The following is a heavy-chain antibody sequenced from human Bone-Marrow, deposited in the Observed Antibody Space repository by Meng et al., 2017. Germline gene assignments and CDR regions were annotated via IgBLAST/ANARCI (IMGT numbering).Heavy chain of an antibody. CDR3: ARARGIAVAEPWDY. V-gene: IGHV4-4*02. D-gene: IGHD6-19*01. CDR2: IYHSGST. J-gene: IGHJ4*02. Sequence: QVQEAGPGVGKPSGTLSLTCACSGGSISSSNWWSWVRQPPGKGLEWIGEIYHSGSTNYNPSLKSRVTISVDKSKNQFSLKLSSVTAADTAVYYCARARGIAVAEPWDYWGQGTLVTVSS. CDR1: GGSISSSNW.